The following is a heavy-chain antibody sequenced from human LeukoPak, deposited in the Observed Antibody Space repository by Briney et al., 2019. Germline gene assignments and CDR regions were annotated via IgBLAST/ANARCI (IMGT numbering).Heavy chain of an antibody. Sequence: PGGSLRLSCAASGFSFSSYGMSWVRQAPGKGLEWVSAISGSGGSTYYADSVKGRFTISRDNSKNTLYLQMNSLRAEDTAVYYCAKGYMVRGVNDAFDIWGQGTMVTVSS. J-gene: IGHJ3*02. CDR2: ISGSGGST. CDR3: AKGYMVRGVNDAFDI. CDR1: GFSFSSYG. V-gene: IGHV3-23*01. D-gene: IGHD3-10*01.